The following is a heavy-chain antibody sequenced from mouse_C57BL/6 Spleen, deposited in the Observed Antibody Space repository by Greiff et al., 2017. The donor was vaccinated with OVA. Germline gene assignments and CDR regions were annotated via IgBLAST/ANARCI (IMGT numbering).Heavy chain of an antibody. CDR3: ARPGYGDWYFDG. Sequence: QVQLQQSDAELVKPGASVKISCKVSGYTFTDHTIHWMKQRPEQGLEWIGYIYPRDGSTQYKEKFKGKATLTADKSSSTAYMQLNSLTSEDSAVYFCARPGYGDWYFDGWGTGTTVTVSS. CDR1: GYTFTDHT. CDR2: IYPRDGST. J-gene: IGHJ1*03. D-gene: IGHD1-2*01. V-gene: IGHV1-78*01.